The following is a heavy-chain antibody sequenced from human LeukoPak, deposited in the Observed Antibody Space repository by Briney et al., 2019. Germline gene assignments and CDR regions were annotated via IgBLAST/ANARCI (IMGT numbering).Heavy chain of an antibody. CDR3: AKEAVAGPFDY. Sequence: PGGSLRLSCVASGFTFSTYAMTWVRQAPGKGLEWVSSISVSGGGTYYADSVRGRFTISRDNSKNTLYLQMNSLRAEDTAVYYCAKEAVAGPFDYWGQGTLVTVSS. J-gene: IGHJ4*02. CDR1: GFTFSTYA. V-gene: IGHV3-23*01. CDR2: ISVSGGGT. D-gene: IGHD6-19*01.